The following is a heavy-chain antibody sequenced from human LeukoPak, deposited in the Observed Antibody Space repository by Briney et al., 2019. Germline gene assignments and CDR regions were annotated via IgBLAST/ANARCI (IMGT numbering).Heavy chain of an antibody. CDR2: ISSSGSTI. CDR1: GFTFSDYY. CDR3: ARVPGPPRWYQLEYYFDY. V-gene: IGHV3-11*01. J-gene: IGHJ4*02. D-gene: IGHD2-2*01. Sequence: GSLRLSCAASGFTFSDYYMRWIRQAPGKGLEWVSYISSSGSTIYYADSVKGRFTISRDNAKNSLYLQMNSLRAEDTAVYYCARVPGPPRWYQLEYYFDYWGQGTLVTVSS.